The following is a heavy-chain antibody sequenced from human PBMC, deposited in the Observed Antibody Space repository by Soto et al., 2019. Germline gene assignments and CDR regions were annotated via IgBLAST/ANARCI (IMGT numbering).Heavy chain of an antibody. D-gene: IGHD5-18*01. J-gene: IGHJ6*02. Sequence: GGSLRLSCAASGLTFSSYSMNWVRQAPGKGLEWVSYISSSSSTIYYADSVKGRFTISRDNAKNSLYLQMNSLRDEDTAVYYCARDDSGYSYPPSRSRGMDVWGQGTTVTVSS. V-gene: IGHV3-48*02. CDR3: ARDDSGYSYPPSRSRGMDV. CDR1: GLTFSSYS. CDR2: ISSSSSTI.